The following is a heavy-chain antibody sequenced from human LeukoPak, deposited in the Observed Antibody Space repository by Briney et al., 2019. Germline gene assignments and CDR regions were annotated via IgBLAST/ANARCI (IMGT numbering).Heavy chain of an antibody. CDR2: ISSSSSYI. D-gene: IGHD3-9*01. CDR3: ARIGPHVLRYFDC. Sequence: GGALRLSCAASGFTFSSYSMNWVRQAPGKGLEWVSSISSSSSYIYYADSVKGRFTISRDNAKNSLYLQMNSLRAEDTAVYYCARIGPHVLRYFDCWGQGTLVTVSS. CDR1: GFTFSSYS. V-gene: IGHV3-21*01. J-gene: IGHJ4*02.